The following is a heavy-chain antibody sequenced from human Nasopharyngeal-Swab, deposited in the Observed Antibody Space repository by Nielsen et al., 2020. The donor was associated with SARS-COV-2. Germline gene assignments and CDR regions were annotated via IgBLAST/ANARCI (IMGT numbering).Heavy chain of an antibody. Sequence: GESLKISCAASGFTFSSYWMSWVRQAPGKGLEWVSFIDSSSPTIYYADSVKGRFTISRDNAKNSLYLQMHTLRDDDTAVYYCVRATSSWYFDSWGQGTLVTVSS. CDR1: GFTFSSYW. CDR3: VRATSSWYFDS. CDR2: IDSSSPTI. J-gene: IGHJ4*02. V-gene: IGHV3-48*02. D-gene: IGHD6-13*01.